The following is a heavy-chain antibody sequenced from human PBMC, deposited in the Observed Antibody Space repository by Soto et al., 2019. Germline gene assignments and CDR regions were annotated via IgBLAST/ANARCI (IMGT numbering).Heavy chain of an antibody. J-gene: IGHJ3*02. CDR2: IYYSGST. V-gene: IGHV4-39*01. CDR1: GGSISSSSYY. D-gene: IGHD5-12*01. CDR3: ARRTYSGYDADAFDI. Sequence: PSETLSLTCTVSGGSISSSSYYWGWIRQPPGKGLEWIGSIYYSGSTYYNPSLKSRVTISADTSKNQFSLKLSSVTAADTAVYYCARRTYSGYDADAFDIWGQGTLVTVSS.